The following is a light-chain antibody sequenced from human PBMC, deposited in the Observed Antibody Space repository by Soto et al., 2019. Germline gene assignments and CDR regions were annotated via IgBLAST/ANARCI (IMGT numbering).Light chain of an antibody. CDR3: QHYSGYPIT. CDR2: KAS. Sequence: DIQMTQSPSTLSASVGDRVTITCRASQTISSWLAWYQQKPGRAPKLLIYKASTLRTGVPSRFSGSGSGTEFTRTISSLQPDDLATYHCQHYSGYPITFGGGTKVQI. J-gene: IGKJ4*01. CDR1: QTISSW. V-gene: IGKV1-5*03.